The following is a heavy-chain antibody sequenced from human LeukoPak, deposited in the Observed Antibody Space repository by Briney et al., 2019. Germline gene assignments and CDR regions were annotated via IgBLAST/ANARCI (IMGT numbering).Heavy chain of an antibody. Sequence: PGGSLRLSCAASGFTFSIFWMSWVRQAPGKGLEWVANIKRDGGDKYYVDSVKGRFSISRDNAKNSLYLHMNSLTAEDTAVYYCARGDEYTTSPWGQGTLVTVSS. CDR3: ARGDEYTTSP. D-gene: IGHD2-2*02. CDR2: IKRDGGDK. CDR1: GFTFSIFW. V-gene: IGHV3-7*05. J-gene: IGHJ4*02.